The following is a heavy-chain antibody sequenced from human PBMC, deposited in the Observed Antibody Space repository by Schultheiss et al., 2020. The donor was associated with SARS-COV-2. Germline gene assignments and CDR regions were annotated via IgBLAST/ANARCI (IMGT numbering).Heavy chain of an antibody. V-gene: IGHV3-15*01. J-gene: IGHJ6*02. CDR2: IKSKTDGGTT. CDR1: GFTFSDYY. Sequence: GGSLRLSCAASGFTFSDYYMSWVRQAPGKGLEWVGRIKSKTDGGTTDYAAPVKGRFTISRDDSKNTLYLQMNSLKTEDTAVYYCTSFDIVVVPAAIAYYYYGMDVWGQGTTVTVSS. D-gene: IGHD2-2*01. CDR3: TSFDIVVVPAAIAYYYYGMDV.